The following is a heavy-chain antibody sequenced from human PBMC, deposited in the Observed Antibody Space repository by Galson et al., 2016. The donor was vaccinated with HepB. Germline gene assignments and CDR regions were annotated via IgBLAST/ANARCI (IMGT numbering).Heavy chain of an antibody. CDR1: GYRFISYS. Sequence: SVKVSCKASGYRFISYSINWVRQAPGQGLEWVGWISGHNGKTNYEQKFQGRVTMTTDRSKSTAYMELRGLRSDDTAVYYCARGDSNYVQDYFDYWGQGTLVTVSS. CDR2: ISGHNGKT. D-gene: IGHD4-11*01. V-gene: IGHV1-18*01. CDR3: ARGDSNYVQDYFDY. J-gene: IGHJ4*02.